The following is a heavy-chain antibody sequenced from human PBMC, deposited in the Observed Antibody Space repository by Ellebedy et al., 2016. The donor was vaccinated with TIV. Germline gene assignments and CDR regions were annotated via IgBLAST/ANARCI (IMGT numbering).Heavy chain of an antibody. CDR1: GYTFTSYY. V-gene: IGHV1-46*01. J-gene: IGHJ4*02. CDR2: INPNGGST. CDR3: ARDGPTAGTFDY. Sequence: ASVKVSXXASGYTFTSYYMHWVRQAPGQGLEWMGIINPNGGSTTYAQKFQGRVTMTRDTSTSTVYMELSSLRSEDTAVYYCARDGPTAGTFDYWGQGTLVTVSS. D-gene: IGHD5-18*01.